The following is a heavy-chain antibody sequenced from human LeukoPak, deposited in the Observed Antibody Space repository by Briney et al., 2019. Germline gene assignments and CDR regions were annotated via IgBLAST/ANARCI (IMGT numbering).Heavy chain of an antibody. CDR1: GSTFSSYW. D-gene: IGHD3-10*01. Sequence: GGSLRLSCAASGSTFSSYWMSWVRQAPGKGLEWVANIKQDGSEKYYVDSVKGRFTISRDNAKNSLYLQMNSLRAEDTAVYYCARVLGFGELEDYWGQGTLVTVSS. J-gene: IGHJ4*02. V-gene: IGHV3-7*01. CDR3: ARVLGFGELEDY. CDR2: IKQDGSEK.